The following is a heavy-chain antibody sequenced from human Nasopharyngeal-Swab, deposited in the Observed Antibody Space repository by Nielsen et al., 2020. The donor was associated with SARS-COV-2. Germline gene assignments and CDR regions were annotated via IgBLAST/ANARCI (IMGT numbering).Heavy chain of an antibody. Sequence: SLNISCAASGLTFSTSWMNWVPQAPGKGLEWVANINQDGSEKYYVDSVKGRFTISRDNAMNSLYLQMNSLRAEDTAVYYCATQGRVGQQPDYWGQGGLVTVSS. V-gene: IGHV3-7*01. CDR1: GLTFSTSW. CDR2: INQDGSEK. CDR3: ATQGRVGQQPDY. J-gene: IGHJ4*02. D-gene: IGHD6-13*01.